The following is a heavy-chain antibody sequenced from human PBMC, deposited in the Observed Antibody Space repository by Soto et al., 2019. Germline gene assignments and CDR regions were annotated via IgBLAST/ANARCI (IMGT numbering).Heavy chain of an antibody. CDR3: TTTRRSTSCFHH. CDR1: GFAFSNAW. V-gene: IGHV3-15*07. J-gene: IGHJ5*02. D-gene: IGHD2-2*01. CDR2: IKSKTEGGTT. Sequence: EVQLVESGGGFVNPGESLRLSCATSGFAFSNAWMNWVRQAPGKGLEWVGRIKSKTEGGTTEDAAPVQGRFTISRDDSKNTLYLQMNSLRTEDTAVYYCTTTRRSTSCFHHWGPGTLVAVSS.